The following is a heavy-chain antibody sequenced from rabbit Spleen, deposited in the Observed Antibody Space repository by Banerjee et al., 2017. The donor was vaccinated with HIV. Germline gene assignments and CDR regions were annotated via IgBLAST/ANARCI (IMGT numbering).Heavy chain of an antibody. CDR2: IDSGTST. CDR1: GFSFSSYCY. D-gene: IGHD1-1*01. J-gene: IGHJ4*01. CDR3: ARDLTGVIGWNFGW. V-gene: IGHV1S45*01. Sequence: QEQLVESGGGLVKPEGSLTLTCTASGFSFSSYCYMCWVRQAPGKGLKWIGCIDSGTSTYYANWAKGRFTISKTSSTTVTLQMTSLTAADTATYFCARDLTGVIGWNFGWWGPGTLVTVS.